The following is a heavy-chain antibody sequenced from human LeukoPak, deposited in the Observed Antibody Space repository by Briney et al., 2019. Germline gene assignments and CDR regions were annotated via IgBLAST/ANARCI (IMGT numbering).Heavy chain of an antibody. V-gene: IGHV3-30*18. CDR1: GSTFSSYG. CDR3: AKPRGGDSWAFDV. J-gene: IGHJ3*01. D-gene: IGHD2-21*02. CDR2: ISYDGRDK. Sequence: SGGSLRLSCAASGSTFSSYGMHWVRQAPGKGLEWVAGISYDGRDKYYADSVKGRFTISRDNSKNTLNLQMNSLRAEDTAVYYCAKPRGGDSWAFDVWGQGTMVTVSS.